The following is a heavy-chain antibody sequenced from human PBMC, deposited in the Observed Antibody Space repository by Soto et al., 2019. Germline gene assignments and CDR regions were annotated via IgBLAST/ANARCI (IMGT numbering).Heavy chain of an antibody. D-gene: IGHD2-8*01. CDR3: ARDPNIVLMVYATWFDP. Sequence: ASVKVSCKASGYTFTGYYMHWVRQAPGQGLEWMGRINPNSGGTDYAQKFQGRVTMTRDTSISTAYMELSRLRSDDTAVYYCARDPNIVLMVYATWFDPWGQGTLVTVSS. V-gene: IGHV1-2*06. CDR2: INPNSGGT. J-gene: IGHJ5*02. CDR1: GYTFTGYY.